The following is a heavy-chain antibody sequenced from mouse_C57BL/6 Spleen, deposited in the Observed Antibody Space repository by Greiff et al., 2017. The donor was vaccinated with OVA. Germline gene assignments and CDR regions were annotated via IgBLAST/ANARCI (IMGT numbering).Heavy chain of an antibody. J-gene: IGHJ2*01. D-gene: IGHD1-3*01. Sequence: EVMLVESGGGLVKPGGSLKLSCAASGFTFSSYALSWVRQTPEKRLEWVATISDGGSYTYYPDNVKGRFTISRDNAKNNLYLQMSHLKSEVTAMYYCARDAHVFDYWGQGTTLTVSS. CDR3: ARDAHVFDY. CDR2: ISDGGSYT. V-gene: IGHV5-4*01. CDR1: GFTFSSYA.